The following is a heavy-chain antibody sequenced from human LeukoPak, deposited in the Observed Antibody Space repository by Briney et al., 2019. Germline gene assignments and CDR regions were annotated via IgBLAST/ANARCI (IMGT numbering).Heavy chain of an antibody. D-gene: IGHD1-26*01. CDR3: AKIAETSGTYGQGFDY. CDR1: GFTFSSYS. CDR2: ISSSSSYI. V-gene: IGHV3-21*04. Sequence: GGSLRLSCAASGFTFSSYSMNWVRQAPGKGLEWVSSISSSSSYIYYADSVKGRFTISRDNSKNTLYLQMNSLRVEDTAVYYCAKIAETSGTYGQGFDYWGQGTLVTVSS. J-gene: IGHJ4*02.